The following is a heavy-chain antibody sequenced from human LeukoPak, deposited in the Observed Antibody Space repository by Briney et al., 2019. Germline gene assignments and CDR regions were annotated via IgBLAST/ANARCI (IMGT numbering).Heavy chain of an antibody. J-gene: IGHJ4*02. CDR1: GGSISSGGYY. CDR2: IYYSGST. D-gene: IGHD1-14*01. V-gene: IGHV4-31*03. Sequence: SQTLSLTCTVSGGSISSGGYYWSWIRQHPGKGLEWIGYIYYSGSTYYNPSLKSRVTISVDTSKNQFSLKLSPVTAADTAVYYCARVSTLNRYFDYWGQGTLVTVSS. CDR3: ARVSTLNRYFDY.